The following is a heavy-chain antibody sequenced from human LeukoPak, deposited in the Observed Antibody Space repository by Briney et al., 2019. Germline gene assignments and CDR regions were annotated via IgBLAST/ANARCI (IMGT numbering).Heavy chain of an antibody. Sequence: GASVNVPCKASGYTLTRYYMHWVRQPPGQALEWMGWINPNSGDTNYAQKFQGRVTMTRDKSISTAYMELSRLRSDDTAVYYWAREPGSGDLDYWGQGTLVTVSS. CDR1: GYTLTRYY. CDR2: INPNSGDT. J-gene: IGHJ4*02. D-gene: IGHD3-3*01. CDR3: AREPGSGDLDY. V-gene: IGHV1-2*02.